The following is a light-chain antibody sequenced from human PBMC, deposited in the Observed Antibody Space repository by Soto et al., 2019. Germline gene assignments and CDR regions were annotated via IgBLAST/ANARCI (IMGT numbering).Light chain of an antibody. CDR1: QSVSISS. V-gene: IGKV3-20*01. J-gene: IGKJ1*01. CDR3: QQHATSPRT. Sequence: EIVLTQSPGTLSLSPGERATLSCRASQSVSISSLAWYQQKPGQAPRLLIYGASSRATGIPDRFSGGGSGTDFTLTISRLEPEDFAVYYCQQHATSPRTFGQGTKVEIK. CDR2: GAS.